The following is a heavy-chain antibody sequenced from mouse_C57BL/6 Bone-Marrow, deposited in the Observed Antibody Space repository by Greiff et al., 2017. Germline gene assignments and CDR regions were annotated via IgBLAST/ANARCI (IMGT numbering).Heavy chain of an antibody. CDR2: IDPENGDT. Sequence: EVKLMESGAELVRPGASVKLSCTASGFNIKDDYMHWVKQRPEQGLEWIGWIDPENGDTEYASKFQGQATIPADTSSNTAYLQLSSLTSEDTAVYYCMGGTTAQEKSAYWGQGTLVTVSA. D-gene: IGHD3-2*02. J-gene: IGHJ3*01. CDR1: GFNIKDDY. CDR3: MGGTTAQEKSAY. V-gene: IGHV14-4*01.